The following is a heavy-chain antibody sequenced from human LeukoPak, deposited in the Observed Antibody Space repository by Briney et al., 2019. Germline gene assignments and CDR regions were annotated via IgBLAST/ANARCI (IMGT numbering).Heavy chain of an antibody. J-gene: IGHJ4*02. D-gene: IGHD3-9*01. CDR1: GFSLSTSGVG. V-gene: IGHV2-5*01. Sequence: SGPTLVNPTQTLTLTCTFSGFSLSTSGVGVGWIRQPPGKALEWLALIYWNDDKRYSPSLKSRLTITKDTSKNQVVLTMTNMDPVDTATYNCAHRPTYYDILTGYYNGYYFDYWGQGTLVTVSS. CDR3: AHRPTYYDILTGYYNGYYFDY. CDR2: IYWNDDK.